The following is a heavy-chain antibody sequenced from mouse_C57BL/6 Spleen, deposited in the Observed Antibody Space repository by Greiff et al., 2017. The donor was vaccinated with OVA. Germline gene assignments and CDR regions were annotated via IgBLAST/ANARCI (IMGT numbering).Heavy chain of an antibody. J-gene: IGHJ4*01. D-gene: IGHD2-2*01. CDR3: TVYYGYDSYYAMVY. CDR2: IRLKSDNYAT. Sequence: EVKLMESGGGLVQPGGSMKLSCVASGFTFSNYWMNWVRQSPEKGLEWVAQIRLKSDNYATHYAESVKGRFTISRDDSKSSVYLQMNNLRAEDTGIYYCTVYYGYDSYYAMVYWGQGTSVTVSS. V-gene: IGHV6-3*01. CDR1: GFTFSNYW.